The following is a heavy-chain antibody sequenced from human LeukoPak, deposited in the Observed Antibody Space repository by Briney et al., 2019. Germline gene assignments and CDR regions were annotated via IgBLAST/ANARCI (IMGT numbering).Heavy chain of an antibody. V-gene: IGHV3-48*01. J-gene: IGHJ4*02. Sequence: PGGSLRLSCAASGFNFSTYAMHWVRQTPGKGLEWVSYISSIRGSIIYYADSVQGRFTISRDNGKSSLYLQMNSLRAEDTAVYYCAGDPENMIIFGGVIPFKNSWGQGTLVTVSS. CDR2: ISSIRGSII. CDR1: GFNFSTYA. D-gene: IGHD3-16*01. CDR3: AGDPENMIIFGGVIPFKNS.